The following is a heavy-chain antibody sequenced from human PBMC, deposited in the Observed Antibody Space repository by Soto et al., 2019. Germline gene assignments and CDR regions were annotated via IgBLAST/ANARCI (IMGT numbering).Heavy chain of an antibody. Sequence: CIRQPPGKGLEWIGYIYYSGSTNYNPSLKSRVTISVDTSKNQFSLKLSSVTAADTAVYYCARHTVIRYFDYWGQETLVTVSS. J-gene: IGHJ4*02. D-gene: IGHD4-17*01. CDR3: ARHTVIRYFDY. CDR2: IYYSGST. V-gene: IGHV4-59*08.